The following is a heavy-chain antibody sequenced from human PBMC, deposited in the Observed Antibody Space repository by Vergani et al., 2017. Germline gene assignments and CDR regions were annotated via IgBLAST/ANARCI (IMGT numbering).Heavy chain of an antibody. V-gene: IGHV4-38-2*01. Sequence: QVQLQESGPGLVKPSETLTLTCDVSDSSIMTNPYWGWFRQSPGKGLEGIGCFHHSGDTHYNSSLKSRVSISIVSSSKFSLSLTSVTAADTAIYYCARHRGSGGFFPSSYFYGMDVWGHGTTVTVSS. CDR1: DSSIMTNPY. D-gene: IGHD3-10*01. J-gene: IGHJ6*02. CDR2: FHHSGDT. CDR3: ARHRGSGGFFPSSYFYGMDV.